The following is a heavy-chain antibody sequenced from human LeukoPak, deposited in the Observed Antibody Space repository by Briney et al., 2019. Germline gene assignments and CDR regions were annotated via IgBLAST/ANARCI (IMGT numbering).Heavy chain of an antibody. CDR2: IYYSGST. V-gene: IGHV4-59*01. CDR3: ARVRVTRRYYYMDV. CDR1: GGSISSCY. D-gene: IGHD2-21*02. J-gene: IGHJ6*03. Sequence: PSETLSLTCSVSGGSISSCYWSWIRQPPGKGLEWIGYIYYSGSTNYNPSLKSRVTISVDTSKNQFSLKLSSVTAADTAVYYCARVRVTRRYYYMDVWGKGTTVTVSS.